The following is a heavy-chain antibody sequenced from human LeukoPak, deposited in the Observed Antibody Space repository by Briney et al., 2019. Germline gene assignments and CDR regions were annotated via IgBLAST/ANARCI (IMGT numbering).Heavy chain of an antibody. V-gene: IGHV4-39*01. CDR3: ARPSRIAAAGMVY. CDR2: IYYSGST. CDR1: GGSISSSSYY. D-gene: IGHD6-13*01. J-gene: IGHJ4*02. Sequence: SETLSLTCTVSGGSISSSSYYWGWIRQPPGKGLEWSGSIYYSGSTYYNPSLKSRVTISVDTSKNQFSLKLSSVTAADTAVYYCARPSRIAAAGMVYWGQGTLVTVSS.